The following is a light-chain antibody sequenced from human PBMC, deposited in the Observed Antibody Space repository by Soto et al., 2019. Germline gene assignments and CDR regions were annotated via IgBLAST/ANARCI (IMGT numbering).Light chain of an antibody. CDR3: HQYGSSPQT. J-gene: IGKJ4*01. CDR1: HSVSGN. V-gene: IGKV3-20*01. Sequence: IALTQSPGTLSFSXGKRATLSCRGIHSVSGNLAWYQQKPGXAPSLILAGASSRAHGSPDRFSGSGSVTEFTRTVDRLEPEDFAVYYGHQYGSSPQTFGRGTKVDIK. CDR2: GAS.